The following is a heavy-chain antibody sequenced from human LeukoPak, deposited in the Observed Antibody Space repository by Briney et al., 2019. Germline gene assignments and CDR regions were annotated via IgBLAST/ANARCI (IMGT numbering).Heavy chain of an antibody. CDR2: INHSGST. CDR1: GGSFSGYY. D-gene: IGHD2-2*01. J-gene: IGHJ5*02. Sequence: PSETLSLTCAVYGGSFSGYYWSWIRQPPGKGLEWIGEINHSGSTNYNPSLKSRVTISVDTSKNQFSLKLSSVTAADTAVYYCARGLISKSQLPRQKTDNGSDPGGQGPLVTVSS. V-gene: IGHV4-34*01. CDR3: ARGLISKSQLPRQKTDNGSDP.